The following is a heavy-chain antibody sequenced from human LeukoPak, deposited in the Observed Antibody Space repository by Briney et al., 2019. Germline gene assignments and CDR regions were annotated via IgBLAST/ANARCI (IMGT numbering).Heavy chain of an antibody. Sequence: SGGSLRLSCAASGLTFSSYELNWVRQAPGKGLEWVSYISSSGSTIYYADSVKGRFTISRDNAKNSLYLQMNSLRAEDTAVYYCARDLPLRYNWNDGGYWGQGTLVTVSS. J-gene: IGHJ4*02. CDR2: ISSSGSTI. D-gene: IGHD1-20*01. V-gene: IGHV3-48*03. CDR3: ARDLPLRYNWNDGGY. CDR1: GLTFSSYE.